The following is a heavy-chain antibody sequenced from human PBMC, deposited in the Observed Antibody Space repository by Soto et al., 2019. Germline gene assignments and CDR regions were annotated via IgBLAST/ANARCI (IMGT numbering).Heavy chain of an antibody. V-gene: IGHV3-9*01. CDR3: AKDSGYGNFDY. CDR1: GFTFDDYA. CDR2: ISWNSGSI. J-gene: IGHJ4*02. Sequence: PGXSRRLSCAASGFTFDDYALHWVRQAPGKGLEWVSGISWNSGSIGYADSVKGRFTISRDNAKNSLYLQMNSLRAEDTALYYCAKDSGYGNFDYWGQGTLVTVSS. D-gene: IGHD5-12*01.